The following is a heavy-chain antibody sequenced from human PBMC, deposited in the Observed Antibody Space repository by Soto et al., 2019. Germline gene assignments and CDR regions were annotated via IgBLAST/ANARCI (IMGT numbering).Heavy chain of an antibody. CDR2: IYYSGST. D-gene: IGHD1-26*01. Sequence: SETLSPTCTVSGGSVSSGSYYWSWIRQPPGKGLEWIGYIYYSGSTNYNPSLKSRVTISVDTSKNQFSLKLSSVTAADTAVYYCARTMVGARAGYFDYWGQGTLVTVSS. V-gene: IGHV4-61*01. CDR3: ARTMVGARAGYFDY. CDR1: GGSVSSGSYY. J-gene: IGHJ4*02.